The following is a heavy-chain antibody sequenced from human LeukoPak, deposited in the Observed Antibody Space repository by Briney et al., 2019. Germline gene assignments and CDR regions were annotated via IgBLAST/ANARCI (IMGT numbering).Heavy chain of an antibody. CDR1: GFSLRTSGMC. CDR2: IDWDDDK. V-gene: IGHV2-70*11. D-gene: IGHD6-6*01. Sequence: ESGPTLVNPTQTLTLTCTFSGFSLRTSGMCVSWIRQPPGKALEWLARIDWDDDKYYNTSLKTRLTISKATSKNQVVLTMTNMDPVDTATYYCARMISSTSSLDYWGQGTLVTVSS. J-gene: IGHJ4*02. CDR3: ARMISSTSSLDY.